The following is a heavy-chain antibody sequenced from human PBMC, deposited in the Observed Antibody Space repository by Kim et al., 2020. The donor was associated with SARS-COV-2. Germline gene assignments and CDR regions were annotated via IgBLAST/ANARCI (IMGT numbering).Heavy chain of an antibody. CDR2: IYYSGST. Sequence: SETLSLTCTVSGGSISSYYWSWIRQPPGKGLEWVGYIYYSGSTNYNPSLKSRVTISVDTSKNQFALKLSSVTAADTAVYYCARERVVGPPHSDSYDSRGYGYFDLWGRGTLVTVSS. CDR1: GGSISSYY. J-gene: IGHJ2*01. D-gene: IGHD3-22*01. CDR3: ARERVVGPPHSDSYDSRGYGYFDL. V-gene: IGHV4-59*01.